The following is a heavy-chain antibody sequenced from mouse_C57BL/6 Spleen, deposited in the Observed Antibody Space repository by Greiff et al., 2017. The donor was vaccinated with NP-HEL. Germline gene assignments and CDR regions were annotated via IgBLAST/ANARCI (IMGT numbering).Heavy chain of an antibody. V-gene: IGHV1-42*01. CDR3: AREGYDAWFAY. D-gene: IGHD2-2*01. CDR2: INPSTGGT. Sequence: EVQLVESGPELVKPGASVKISCKASGYSFTGYYMNWVKQSPEKSLEWIGEINPSTGGTTYNQKFKAKATLTVDKSSSTAYMQLKSLTSEDSAVYYCAREGYDAWFAYWGQGTLVTVSA. CDR1: GYSFTGYY. J-gene: IGHJ3*01.